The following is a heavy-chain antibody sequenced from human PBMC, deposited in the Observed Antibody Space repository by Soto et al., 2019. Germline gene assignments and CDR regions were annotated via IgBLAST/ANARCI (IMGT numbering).Heavy chain of an antibody. CDR1: GGSITSSSFY. CDR3: ARDKITGLFDY. Sequence: SETLSLTCTVSGGSITSSSFYWGWIRQPPGKGLEWIGIIYYSGSTNYNPSLKSRVTISVDTSKNQFSLKLTSVTAADTAVYYCARDKITGLFDYWGQGTLVTVSS. J-gene: IGHJ4*02. CDR2: IYYSGST. V-gene: IGHV4-39*07. D-gene: IGHD2-8*02.